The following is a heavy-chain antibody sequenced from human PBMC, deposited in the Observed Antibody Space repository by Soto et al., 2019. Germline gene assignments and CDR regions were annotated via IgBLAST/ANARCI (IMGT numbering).Heavy chain of an antibody. CDR1: GGTFSSYT. Sequence: QVQLVQSGAEVKKPGSSVKVSCKASGGTFSSYTISWVRQAPGQGLEWMGRIIPILGIANYAQKFQGRVTITADKSTSTVYMELSSLRSEDTAVYYCARDPEGDYYGMDVWGQGTTVTVSS. J-gene: IGHJ6*02. CDR3: ARDPEGDYYGMDV. CDR2: IIPILGIA. V-gene: IGHV1-69*02.